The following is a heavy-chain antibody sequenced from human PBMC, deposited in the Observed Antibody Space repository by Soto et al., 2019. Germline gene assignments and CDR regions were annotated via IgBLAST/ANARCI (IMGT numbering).Heavy chain of an antibody. CDR3: TRARITMIAYH. J-gene: IGHJ5*02. Sequence: PSETLSLTCNVSGTSVTSYSYYWNWIRQAPGKGLEWIGYVFTSENTKYNPSLKGRASISVDASKNQFSLTLNSVTAADTAIYYCTRARITMIAYHWGPGTLVTVSS. V-gene: IGHV4-61*01. D-gene: IGHD3-22*01. CDR1: GTSVTSYSYY. CDR2: VFTSENT.